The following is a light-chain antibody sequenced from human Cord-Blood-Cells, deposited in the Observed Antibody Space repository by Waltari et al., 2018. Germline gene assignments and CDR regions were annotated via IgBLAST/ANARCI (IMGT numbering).Light chain of an antibody. CDR3: SSYTSSSTLVV. V-gene: IGLV2-14*01. CDR2: DVS. CDR1: SSDVGGYNY. Sequence: QSALTQPASVSGSPGQSIHISCTGTSSDVGGYNYVSWYQQHPGKAPKLMIYDVSNRPSGVSNRFSGSKSGNTASLTISGLQAEDEADYYCSSYTSSSTLVVFGGGTKLTVL. J-gene: IGLJ2*01.